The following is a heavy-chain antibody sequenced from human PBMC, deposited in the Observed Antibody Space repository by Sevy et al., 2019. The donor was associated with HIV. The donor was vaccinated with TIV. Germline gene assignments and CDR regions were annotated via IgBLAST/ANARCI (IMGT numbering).Heavy chain of an antibody. CDR1: GFTLSTHV. CDR2: ISYDESTK. Sequence: GGSLRLSCEVSGFTLSTHVMHWVRQAPGKGLDWVAAISYDESTKYYADSVKGRFTISRDNSKNSLFLQVKSLTPEDTAVYYCARDPRLYGDNVEGFDSWGQGTLVTVSS. CDR3: ARDPRLYGDNVEGFDS. V-gene: IGHV3-30*03. J-gene: IGHJ4*02. D-gene: IGHD4-17*01.